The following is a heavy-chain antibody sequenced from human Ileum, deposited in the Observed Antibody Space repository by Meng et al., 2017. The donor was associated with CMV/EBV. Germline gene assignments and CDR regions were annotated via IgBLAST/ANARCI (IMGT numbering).Heavy chain of an antibody. Sequence: QVQLQESGPALVKPSGTLSLTCVVSGGSLIGTNWWNWVRQPPGGGLELIGEIVHSGATNYNPSLKSRVAISIDNSKNQFSLKLTSMTVADTAVYFCGYPPEGYWGLGILVTVSS. J-gene: IGHJ4*02. CDR3: GYPPEGY. D-gene: IGHD2-2*02. V-gene: IGHV4/OR15-8*02. CDR1: GGSLIGTNW. CDR2: IVHSGAT.